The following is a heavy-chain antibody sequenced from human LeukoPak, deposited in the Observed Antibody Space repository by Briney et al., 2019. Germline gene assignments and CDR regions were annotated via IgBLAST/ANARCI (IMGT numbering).Heavy chain of an antibody. CDR3: TPTRNSGSFPFDY. Sequence: GGSLRLSCAASGLTFSGSAMHSVRQASGKGLGWVGRIRSKANSYATAYAASVKGRFTISRDDSKNTAYLQMNSLKTEDSAVYYCTPTRNSGSFPFDYWGQGTLVTVSS. CDR1: GLTFSGSA. J-gene: IGHJ4*02. CDR2: IRSKANSYAT. V-gene: IGHV3-73*01. D-gene: IGHD1-26*01.